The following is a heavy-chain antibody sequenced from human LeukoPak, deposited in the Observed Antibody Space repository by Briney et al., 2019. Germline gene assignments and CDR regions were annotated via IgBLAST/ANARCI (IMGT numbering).Heavy chain of an antibody. V-gene: IGHV4-38-2*02. Sequence: SETLSLTCAVSGYSISSGYYWGWIRQPLGKGLEWIGRIYTSGSTNYNPSLKSLVTMSVDTSKNQFSLKLSSVTAADTAVYYCARDPAAGTLDYWGQGTLVTVSS. CDR3: ARDPAAGTLDY. D-gene: IGHD6-13*01. CDR1: GYSISSGYY. J-gene: IGHJ4*02. CDR2: IYTSGST.